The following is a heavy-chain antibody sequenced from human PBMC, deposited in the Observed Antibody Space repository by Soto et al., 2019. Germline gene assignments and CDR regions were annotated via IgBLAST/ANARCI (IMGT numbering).Heavy chain of an antibody. CDR2: TYYRSKWYN. CDR3: AIAARSAWWFDP. Sequence: PSQTLSLTCAISWDSVSSNSAACNWIRQSPSRGLEWLGRTYYRSKWYNDYAVSVKSRITINPDTSKNQFSLQLNSVTPEDTAVYYCAIAARSAWWFDPWGQGTLVTVSS. V-gene: IGHV6-1*01. CDR1: WDSVSSNSAA. J-gene: IGHJ5*02. D-gene: IGHD6-6*01.